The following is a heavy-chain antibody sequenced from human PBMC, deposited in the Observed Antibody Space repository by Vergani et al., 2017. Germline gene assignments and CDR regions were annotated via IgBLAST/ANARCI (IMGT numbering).Heavy chain of an antibody. CDR1: GFTFSSYG. CDR3: ARGYPLTGSYQTVFDY. Sequence: VQLVESGGGVVQPGRSLRLSCAASGFTFSSYGMHWVRPAPGKGLEWVSCISSSGSSIYYADSVKGRFTISRDNAKKSLYLQMNSLRTEDTALYYCARGYPLTGSYQTVFDYWGQGTLVTVSS. V-gene: IGHV3-48*04. CDR2: ISSSGSSI. D-gene: IGHD1-26*01. J-gene: IGHJ4*02.